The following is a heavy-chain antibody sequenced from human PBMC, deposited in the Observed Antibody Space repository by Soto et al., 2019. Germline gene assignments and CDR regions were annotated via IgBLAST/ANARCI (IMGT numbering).Heavy chain of an antibody. V-gene: IGHV4-31*03. CDR1: GDSISSGGYY. CDR3: ARAPPYCSGGTCTYHFDY. Sequence: TLSLTCTVSGDSISSGGYYWSWIRQLPGKGLEWIGFIYNSGTTYYNPSLKRRLTISVDTSKNQFSLKLSTVTAADTAFYYCARAPPYCSGGTCTYHFDYWGQGTLVTVSS. J-gene: IGHJ4*02. D-gene: IGHD2-15*01. CDR2: IYNSGTT.